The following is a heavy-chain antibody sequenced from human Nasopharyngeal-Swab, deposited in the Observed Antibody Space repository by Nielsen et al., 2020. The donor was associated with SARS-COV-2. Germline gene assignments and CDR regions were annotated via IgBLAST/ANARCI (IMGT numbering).Heavy chain of an antibody. CDR2: IHDSGST. V-gene: IGHV4-59*08. Sequence: SETLSLTCKVSGDSISTSHWSWIRQAPGKGLEWIGYIHDSGSTNYNPSLKSRVTMSVDTPKNQFSLKLSSVTAADTAVYFCARHGPRYCSAGNCFNWFDPWGQGTLVTVSS. J-gene: IGHJ5*02. CDR3: ARHGPRYCSAGNCFNWFDP. CDR1: GDSISTSH. D-gene: IGHD2-15*01.